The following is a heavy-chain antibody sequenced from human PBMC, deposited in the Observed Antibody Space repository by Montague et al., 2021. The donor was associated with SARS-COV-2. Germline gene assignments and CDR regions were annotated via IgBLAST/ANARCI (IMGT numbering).Heavy chain of an antibody. CDR1: GGSIDSYY. CDR2: IYYRGTT. Sequence: SETLSLTCTVSGGSIDSYYWSWLRQPPGKGLEWIGYIYYRGTTNYNPSLESRVTMSVDTSKNQFSLNLSSVTAADTAMYYCARRAWGGFGVFDIWGRGTKVIVSS. V-gene: IGHV4-59*01. J-gene: IGHJ3*02. D-gene: IGHD2-21*01. CDR3: ARRAWGGFGVFDI.